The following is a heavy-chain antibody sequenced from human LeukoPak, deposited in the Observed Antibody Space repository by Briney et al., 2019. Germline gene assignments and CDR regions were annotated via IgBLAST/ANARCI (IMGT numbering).Heavy chain of an antibody. CDR3: ARLPPLEYYGSGSYYFDY. J-gene: IGHJ4*02. CDR1: GGSISSYY. CDR2: IYYSGST. V-gene: IGHV4-59*01. D-gene: IGHD3-10*01. Sequence: SETLSLTCTVSGGSISSYYWSWIRQPPGKGLEWIGYIYYSGSTNYNPSLKSRVTISVDTSKNQFSLKLSSVTAADTAVYYCARLPPLEYYGSGSYYFDYWGQGTLVTVSS.